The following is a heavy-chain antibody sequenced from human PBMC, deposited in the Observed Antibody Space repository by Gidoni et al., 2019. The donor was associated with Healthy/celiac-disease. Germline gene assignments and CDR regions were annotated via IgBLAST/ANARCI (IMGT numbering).Heavy chain of an antibody. CDR2: ISSSSSYI. CDR1: GFTFSSYS. J-gene: IGHJ5*02. V-gene: IGHV3-21*01. Sequence: EVQLVESGGGLVKPGGSLRLSCAASGFTFSSYSMNWVRQAPGKGLEWVSSISSSSSYIYYADSVKGRFTISRDNAKNSLYLQMNSLRAEDTAVYYCARDYCSGGSCYSGEDWFDPWGQGTLVTVSS. D-gene: IGHD2-15*01. CDR3: ARDYCSGGSCYSGEDWFDP.